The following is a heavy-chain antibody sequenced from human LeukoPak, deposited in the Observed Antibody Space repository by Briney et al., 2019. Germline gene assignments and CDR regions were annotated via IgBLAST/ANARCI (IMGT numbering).Heavy chain of an antibody. CDR2: ISAYNGNT. J-gene: IGHJ4*02. D-gene: IGHD4-11*01. CDR3: ARDGSHTGSNPNDY. Sequence: GASVNVSCKASGYTFTSYGISWVRQAPGQGLEWMGWISAYNGNTNYAQKLQGRVTMTTDTSTSTAYMELRSLRSDDTAVYYCARDGSHTGSNPNDYWGQGTLVTVSS. CDR1: GYTFTSYG. V-gene: IGHV1-18*01.